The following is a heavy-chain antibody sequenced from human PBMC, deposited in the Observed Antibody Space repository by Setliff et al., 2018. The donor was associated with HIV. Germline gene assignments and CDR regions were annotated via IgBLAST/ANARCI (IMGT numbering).Heavy chain of an antibody. CDR3: ARASTALTYYGMDV. J-gene: IGHJ6*02. V-gene: IGHV1-46*01. CDR1: GTNLLPYY. Sequence: GASVKVSCKTSGTNLLPYYMHWVRQAPGQGLEWMGVINTRGGSTSYAQKLQGRVTMTTDTSTDTAYMELRSLRSDDTAVYYCARASTALTYYGMDVWGQGTTVTVSS. CDR2: INTRGGST.